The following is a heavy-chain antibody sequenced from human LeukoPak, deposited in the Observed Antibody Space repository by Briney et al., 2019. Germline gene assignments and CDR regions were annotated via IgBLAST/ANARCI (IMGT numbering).Heavy chain of an antibody. CDR3: AKDLGYYDSSGYYFGY. CDR2: ISWNSAGI. J-gene: IGHJ4*02. D-gene: IGHD3-22*01. V-gene: IGHV3-9*01. CDR1: GFTFDNSA. Sequence: GGSLRLSCAASGFTFDNSAMHWVRHAPGKGLEWVSGISWNSAGIHYADSVKGRLTISRDNSKNTLYLQMNSLRAEDTAVYYCAKDLGYYDSSGYYFGYWGQGTLVTVSS.